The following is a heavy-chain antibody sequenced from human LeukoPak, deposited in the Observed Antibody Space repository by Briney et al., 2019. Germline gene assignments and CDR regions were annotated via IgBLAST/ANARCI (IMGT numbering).Heavy chain of an antibody. J-gene: IGHJ6*02. CDR3: ARGDYPGGYYYYGMDV. CDR2: IYYSGST. CDR1: GGSISSYY. D-gene: IGHD4-17*01. V-gene: IGHV4-59*01. Sequence: SETLSLTYTVSGGSISSYYWSWIRQPPGKGLEWIGYIYYSGSTNYNPSLKSRVTISVDTSKNQFSLKLSSVTAADTAVYYCARGDYPGGYYYYGMDVWGQGTTVTVSS.